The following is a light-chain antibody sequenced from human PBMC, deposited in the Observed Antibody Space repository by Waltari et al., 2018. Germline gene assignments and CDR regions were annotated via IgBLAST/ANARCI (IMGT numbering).Light chain of an antibody. CDR2: DVR. J-gene: IGLJ3*02. Sequence: QSALTQPASVSGSPGQSITISCTGTSSDVGGYNYVPWYKPHPGKAPKLMISDVRKRPSGFSNRCTGSKSDNTASLTSSGLQAEDEADYYCSSYTSSSTWVFGGGTKLTVL. CDR3: SSYTSSSTWV. CDR1: SSDVGGYNY. V-gene: IGLV2-14*01.